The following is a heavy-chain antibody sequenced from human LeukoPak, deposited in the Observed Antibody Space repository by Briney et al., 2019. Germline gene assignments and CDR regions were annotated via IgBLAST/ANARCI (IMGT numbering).Heavy chain of an antibody. Sequence: GGSLRLSRAAFGFTFSSYAMSWVRQAPGKGLEWVSAISGSGGSTYYADSVKGRFTISRDNSKNTLYLQMNSLRAEDTAVCYCAKGVAVAPGYWGQGTLVTVSS. CDR2: ISGSGGST. J-gene: IGHJ4*02. V-gene: IGHV3-23*01. D-gene: IGHD6-19*01. CDR3: AKGVAVAPGY. CDR1: GFTFSSYA.